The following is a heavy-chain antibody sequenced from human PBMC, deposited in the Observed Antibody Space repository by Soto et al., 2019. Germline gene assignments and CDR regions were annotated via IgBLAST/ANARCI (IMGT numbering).Heavy chain of an antibody. J-gene: IGHJ6*02. CDR1: GYTFTSYA. Sequence: SVKVSCKASGYTFTSYAMHWVRQAPGQRLEWMGWINAGNGNTKYSQKFQGRVTITRDTSASTAYMELSSLRSEDTAVYYCAREGWIELDGKIYYYYGLDLWGQRTTVTVSS. CDR2: INAGNGNT. D-gene: IGHD1-1*01. V-gene: IGHV1-3*01. CDR3: AREGWIELDGKIYYYYGLDL.